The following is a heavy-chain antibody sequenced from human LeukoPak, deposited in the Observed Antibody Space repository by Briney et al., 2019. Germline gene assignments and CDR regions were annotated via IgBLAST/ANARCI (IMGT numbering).Heavy chain of an antibody. D-gene: IGHD2-2*01. Sequence: GGSLRLSCAASGFTFSSYSMNWVRQAPGKGLEWVSYISSSSSTIYYADSVKGRFTISRDNAKNSLYLQMNSLRAEDTAVYYCARHRYCSSTSCRGPYYYTDVWGKGTTVTISS. CDR2: ISSSSSTI. CDR3: ARHRYCSSTSCRGPYYYTDV. V-gene: IGHV3-48*01. J-gene: IGHJ6*03. CDR1: GFTFSSYS.